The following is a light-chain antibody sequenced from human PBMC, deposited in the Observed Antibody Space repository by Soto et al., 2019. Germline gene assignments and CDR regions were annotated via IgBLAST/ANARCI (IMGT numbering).Light chain of an antibody. CDR2: AAS. Sequence: EIVLTQSPGTLSLSPGERATLSCRASQSVRNNYLAWYQQKPGQAPRFLIYAASNSATGIPDRFSGGGSGTDFTLTISRLEPEDFAVYYCQQFGNYPLTFGGGTKVDIK. CDR3: QQFGNYPLT. J-gene: IGKJ4*01. V-gene: IGKV3-20*01. CDR1: QSVRNNY.